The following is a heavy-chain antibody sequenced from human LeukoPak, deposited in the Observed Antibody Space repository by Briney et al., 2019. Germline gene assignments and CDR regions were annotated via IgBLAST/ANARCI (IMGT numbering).Heavy chain of an antibody. CDR1: GYTFTGYY. V-gene: IGHV1-2*02. CDR2: INPNSGGT. Sequence: ASVTVSCKASGYTFTGYYMHWVRQPPGQGLAWMGWINPNSGGTNYAQRFQGRGTMTRDTSISTAYMELSRLSSDDTAVYYCTRPPPYCSSTSCLDAFDIWGQGTMVTVSS. D-gene: IGHD2-2*01. J-gene: IGHJ3*02. CDR3: TRPPPYCSSTSCLDAFDI.